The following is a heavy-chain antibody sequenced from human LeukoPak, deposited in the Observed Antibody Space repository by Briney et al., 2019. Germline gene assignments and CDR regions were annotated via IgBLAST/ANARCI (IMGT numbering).Heavy chain of an antibody. CDR3: ARGPRGLPSYFDY. D-gene: IGHD6-25*01. CDR2: INPNSGGT. CDR1: GYTFTGYY. J-gene: IGHJ4*02. Sequence: ASVEVSCKASGYTFTGYYMHWVRQAPGQGLEWMGWINPNSGGTNYAQKFQGRVTMTRDTSISTAYMELSRLRSDDTAVYYCARGPRGLPSYFDYWGQGTLVTVSS. V-gene: IGHV1-2*02.